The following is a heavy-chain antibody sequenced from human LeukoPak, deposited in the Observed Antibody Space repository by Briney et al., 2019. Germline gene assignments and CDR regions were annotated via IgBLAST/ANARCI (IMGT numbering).Heavy chain of an antibody. V-gene: IGHV3-53*01. CDR3: ARDWPNLHY. J-gene: IGHJ4*02. CDR2: MNSGGST. CDR1: GFIVSSDF. Sequence: GGSLRLSCAAPGFIVSSDFMNWVRQAPGKGLEWVSAMNSGGSTFYADSVKGRFIIPRDNSKNTLYLQMNSLRAEDTAVYYCARDWPNLHYWGQGTLVTVSS.